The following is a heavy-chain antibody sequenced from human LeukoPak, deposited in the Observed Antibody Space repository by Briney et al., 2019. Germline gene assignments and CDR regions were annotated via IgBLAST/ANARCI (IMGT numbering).Heavy chain of an antibody. V-gene: IGHV1-2*02. CDR2: INPNSGGT. CDR3: ARVARCGGDCYAFDY. J-gene: IGHJ4*02. CDR1: GYTFTGYY. D-gene: IGHD2-21*02. Sequence: ASVKVSCKASGYTFTGYYMHWVRQAPGQELEWMGWINPNSGGTNYAQKFQGRVTMTRDTSISTAYMELSRLRSDDTAVYYCARVARCGGDCYAFDYWGQGTLVTVSS.